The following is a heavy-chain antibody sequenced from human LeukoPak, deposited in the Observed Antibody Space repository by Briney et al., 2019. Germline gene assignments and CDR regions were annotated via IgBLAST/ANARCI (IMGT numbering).Heavy chain of an antibody. D-gene: IGHD2-15*01. CDR3: ARDRVVGDYFDY. CDR1: GGSISSGDYY. CDR2: IYHSGST. Sequence: SETLSLTCTVSGGSISSGDYYWSWIRQPPGKGLEWIGYIYHSGSTFYNPSLKSRVTISVDRSKNQFSLKLSSVTAADTAVYYCARDRVVGDYFDYWGQGTLVTVSS. J-gene: IGHJ4*02. V-gene: IGHV4-30-2*01.